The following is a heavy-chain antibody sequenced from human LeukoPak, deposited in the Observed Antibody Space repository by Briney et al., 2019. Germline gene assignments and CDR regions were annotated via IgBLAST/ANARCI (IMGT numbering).Heavy chain of an antibody. J-gene: IGHJ3*02. CDR3: ARDLVTVTRGFDI. Sequence: SETLSLTCAVSGDSFSSHYWTWIRQPPGRGLEWIGYISYIGTTNYNPSLTSRVTISIDTSKNQFSLKLSSVTTADTAVYYCARDLVTVTRGFDIWGLGTMVSVSS. CDR1: GDSFSSHY. CDR2: ISYIGTT. V-gene: IGHV4-59*11. D-gene: IGHD4-17*01.